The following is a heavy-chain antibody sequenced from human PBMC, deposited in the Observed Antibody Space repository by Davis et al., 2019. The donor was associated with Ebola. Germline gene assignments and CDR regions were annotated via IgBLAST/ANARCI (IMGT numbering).Heavy chain of an antibody. Sequence: PGGSLRLSCAASGFTFSDQTMTWVRQAPGKGLEWVAMVSNDGRETKYADSVKGRFTISRDSSRNTLFLAMNTVKSEDTAVYYCARDRSVGAPKWGFDYWGQGTQVTVSS. CDR1: GFTFSDQT. CDR2: VSNDGRET. V-gene: IGHV3-30*04. CDR3: ARDRSVGAPKWGFDY. D-gene: IGHD1-26*01. J-gene: IGHJ4*02.